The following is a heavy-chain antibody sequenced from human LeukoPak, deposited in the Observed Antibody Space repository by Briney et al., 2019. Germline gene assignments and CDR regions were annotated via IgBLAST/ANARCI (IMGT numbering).Heavy chain of an antibody. CDR3: ARDPSIYYYDSSGLFDY. Sequence: ASVKVSCKASGYTFTGYYMHWVRQAPGQGLEWMGWINPNSGGTNYAQKFQGRVTMTRDTSISTAYMELSRLRSDDTAVYYWARDPSIYYYDSSGLFDYWGQGTLVTVSS. CDR1: GYTFTGYY. CDR2: INPNSGGT. V-gene: IGHV1-2*02. J-gene: IGHJ4*02. D-gene: IGHD3-22*01.